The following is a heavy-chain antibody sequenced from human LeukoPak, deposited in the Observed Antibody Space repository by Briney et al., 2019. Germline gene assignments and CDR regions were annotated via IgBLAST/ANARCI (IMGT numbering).Heavy chain of an antibody. V-gene: IGHV1-8*01. Sequence: ASVKVSCKASGYTFTSYDINWVRQATGQGLEWMGWMNPNSGNTGYAQKFQGRVTMTRNTSISTAYMELSSLRSEDTAVYYRARENYGDYVFDYWGQGTLVTVSS. D-gene: IGHD4-17*01. CDR1: GYTFTSYD. CDR2: MNPNSGNT. CDR3: ARENYGDYVFDY. J-gene: IGHJ4*02.